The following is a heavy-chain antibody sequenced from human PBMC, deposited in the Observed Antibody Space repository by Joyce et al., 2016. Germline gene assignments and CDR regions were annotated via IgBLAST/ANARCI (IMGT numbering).Heavy chain of an antibody. J-gene: IGHJ3*02. CDR1: GDSISSYF. D-gene: IGHD2/OR15-2a*01. Sequence: QVQLQQSGPGLVKPSETLSLFCTVSGDSISSYFWAWIRQPAGRGLDWIGRVYAAGDTSYNPSLKSRLSMSLDTSTNQFSLRLDSVSAADTAIYYCARGGKAFNSSTSRNAFDIWGQGTVVSVSS. CDR3: ARGGKAFNSSTSRNAFDI. V-gene: IGHV4-4*07. CDR2: VYAAGDT.